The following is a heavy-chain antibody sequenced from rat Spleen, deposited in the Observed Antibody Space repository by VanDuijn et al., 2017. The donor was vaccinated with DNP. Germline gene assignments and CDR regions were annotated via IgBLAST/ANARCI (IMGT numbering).Heavy chain of an antibody. CDR2: IASSGGIT. D-gene: IGHD1-12*01. CDR1: GFTFNNYW. V-gene: IGHV5-31*01. J-gene: IGHJ4*01. Sequence: EVLLVESGGGLVPPGRSLTLSCVASGFTFNNYWMTWIRQAPGKGPEWVASIASSGGITYYRDSMKGRFTISRDNAQSTLYLQMDSLRSEDTATYYCTRHRTIMPYYYAMDAWGQGASVTVSS. CDR3: TRHRTIMPYYYAMDA.